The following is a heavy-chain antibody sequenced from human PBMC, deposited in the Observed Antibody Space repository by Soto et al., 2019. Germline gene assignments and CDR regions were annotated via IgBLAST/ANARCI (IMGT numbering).Heavy chain of an antibody. V-gene: IGHV1-3*01. J-gene: IGHJ4*02. Sequence: QVQLVQSGAEVKKPGASVKVSCKASGYTFTSYAMHWVRQAPGQRLEWMGWINAGNGNTKYSQKFQGRVTISRDTSASTSYMDLSSLRSEDTAVYYCARFKSYQYYLDYWGQGTLVTVSS. CDR1: GYTFTSYA. CDR3: ARFKSYQYYLDY. D-gene: IGHD1-26*01. CDR2: INAGNGNT.